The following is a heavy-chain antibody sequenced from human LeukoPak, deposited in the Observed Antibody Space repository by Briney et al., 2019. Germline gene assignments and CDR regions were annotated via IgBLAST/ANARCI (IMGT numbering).Heavy chain of an antibody. CDR1: GGSISSYY. Sequence: SETLSLTCTVSGGSISSYYWSWIRQPPGKGLEWIGYIYYSGSTNYNPSLKSRVTISVDTSKNQFSLKLSSVTAADTAVYYCARGSGPQEYYMDVWGKGTTVTISS. V-gene: IGHV4-59*01. CDR2: IYYSGST. J-gene: IGHJ6*03. D-gene: IGHD2-15*01. CDR3: ARGSGPQEYYMDV.